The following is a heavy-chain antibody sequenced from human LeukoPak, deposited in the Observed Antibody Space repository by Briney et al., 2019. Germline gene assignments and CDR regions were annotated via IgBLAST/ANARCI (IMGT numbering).Heavy chain of an antibody. Sequence: GGSLRLSCAASGFTFSRYSMNWVRQAPGKGLEWVSYISDGSSYIYYADSVKGRFTISRDNAKNSLYLHMNSLRADDTAVYYCARDHYGSGRYGMDVWGQGTTVTVSS. D-gene: IGHD3-10*01. CDR2: ISDGSSYI. V-gene: IGHV3-21*01. CDR1: GFTFSRYS. CDR3: ARDHYGSGRYGMDV. J-gene: IGHJ6*02.